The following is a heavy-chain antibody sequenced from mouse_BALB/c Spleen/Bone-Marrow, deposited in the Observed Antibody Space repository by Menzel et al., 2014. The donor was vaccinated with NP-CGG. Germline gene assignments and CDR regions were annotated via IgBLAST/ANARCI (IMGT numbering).Heavy chain of an antibody. CDR3: ARRAVRYFDY. D-gene: IGHD2-13*01. Sequence: VQLQQSGAELAKPGASVKMSCKASGYTFTSYWMHRVKQRPGQGLEWIGYINPSTGYTEYNQKFKDKATLTADKSSSTAYMQLSSLTSEDSAVYYCARRAVRYFDYWGQGTTLTVSS. CDR2: INPSTGYT. J-gene: IGHJ2*01. CDR1: GYTFTSYW. V-gene: IGHV1-7*01.